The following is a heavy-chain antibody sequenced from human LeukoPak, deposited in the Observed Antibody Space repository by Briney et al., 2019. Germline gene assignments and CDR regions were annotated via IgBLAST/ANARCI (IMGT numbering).Heavy chain of an antibody. CDR3: ARESVIFTGYPAPNYYYYYGMDV. D-gene: IGHD3-9*01. J-gene: IGHJ6*02. CDR1: GGSISSGGYY. V-gene: IGHV4-31*03. Sequence: PSETLSLTCTVSGGSISSGGYYWSWIRQHPGKGLEWIGYIYYSGSTYYNPSLKSRVTISVDTSKNQFSLKLSSVTAADTAVYYCARESVIFTGYPAPNYYYYYGMDVWGQGTTVTVSS. CDR2: IYYSGST.